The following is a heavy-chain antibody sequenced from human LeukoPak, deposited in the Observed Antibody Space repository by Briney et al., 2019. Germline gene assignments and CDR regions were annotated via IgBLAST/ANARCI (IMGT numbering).Heavy chain of an antibody. CDR2: ISYDGSNK. V-gene: IGHV3-30-3*01. Sequence: GGSLRLSCAASGFTFSSYAMPWVRQAPGKGLEWVAVISYDGSNKYYADSVKGRFTISRDNSKNTLYLQMNSLRAEDTAVYYCARDSLIVVVPAYYYGMDVWGQGTTVTVSS. CDR1: GFTFSSYA. CDR3: ARDSLIVVVPAYYYGMDV. J-gene: IGHJ6*02. D-gene: IGHD2-2*01.